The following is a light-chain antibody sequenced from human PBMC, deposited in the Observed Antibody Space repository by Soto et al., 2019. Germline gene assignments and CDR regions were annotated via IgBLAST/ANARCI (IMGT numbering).Light chain of an antibody. CDR3: AVWDDSLSGRV. V-gene: IGLV1-44*01. J-gene: IGLJ3*02. CDR2: FNS. CDR1: RSNIESNT. Sequence: QSVLTQPPSVSGTPGQSVTISCSGSRSNIESNTVNWYQQLPGTAPKLLIFFNSHRPSGVPDRFSGSKSGTSASLAISGLQSADEADYYCAVWDDSLSGRVFGGGTKLTVL.